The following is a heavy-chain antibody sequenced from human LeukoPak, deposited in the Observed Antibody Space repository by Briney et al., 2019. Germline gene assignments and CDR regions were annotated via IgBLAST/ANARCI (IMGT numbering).Heavy chain of an antibody. J-gene: IGHJ6*03. V-gene: IGHV1-46*01. CDR2: INPSGGST. CDR1: GYTFTSYY. Sequence: ASVKVSCKASGYTFTSYYMHWVRQAPGQGLEWMGIINPSGGSTSYAQKFQGRVTMTRDMSTSTVYMELRSLRSDDTAVYYCARIGVAATPYYYYMDVWGKGTTVTVSS. D-gene: IGHD2-15*01. CDR3: ARIGVAATPYYYYMDV.